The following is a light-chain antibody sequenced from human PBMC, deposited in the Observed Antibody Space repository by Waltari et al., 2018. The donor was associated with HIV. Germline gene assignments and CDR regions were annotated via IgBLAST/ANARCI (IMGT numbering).Light chain of an antibody. CDR3: ASFTTSATYV. J-gene: IGLJ1*01. V-gene: IGLV2-18*02. CDR2: EVT. CDR1: SSDVGYTNR. Sequence: QSALTQPPSVSGSPGQSVTISCTGTSSDVGYTNRVSWYQQTPGTAPKLIIYEVTNRPSGVPDRFSGSKSGNTASLTISGLQAEDEADYYCASFTTSATYVFGLGTKVTVL.